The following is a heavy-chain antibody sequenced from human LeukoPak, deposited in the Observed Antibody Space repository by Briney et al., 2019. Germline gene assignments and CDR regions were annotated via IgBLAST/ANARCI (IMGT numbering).Heavy chain of an antibody. Sequence: GGSLRLSCAASGFTFSSYAMHWVRQAPGKGLEWVAVISYDGSNEYYADSVKGRFTISRDNSKNTLYLQMNSLRAEDTAVYYCARDLGSGWFYSTTTGYYYGMDVWGQGTTVTVSS. CDR1: GFTFSSYA. CDR2: ISYDGSNE. CDR3: ARDLGSGWFYSTTTGYYYGMDV. D-gene: IGHD6-19*01. V-gene: IGHV3-30-3*01. J-gene: IGHJ6*02.